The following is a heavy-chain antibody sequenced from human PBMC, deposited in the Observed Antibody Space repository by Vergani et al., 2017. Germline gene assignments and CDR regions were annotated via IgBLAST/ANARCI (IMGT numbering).Heavy chain of an antibody. CDR2: IHYSENT. J-gene: IGHJ5*02. D-gene: IGHD6-19*01. Sequence: QVQLQESGPGLVKSSETLSLTCSVSFDSIRNLYCNWIRQTPGKGREWVGSIHYSENTNYNPSLKTRVTISVDTSKNQFSLTLTSVTAADTAVYYCASDTHSGQRADRWGQGILVTVTS. V-gene: IGHV4-59*11. CDR1: FDSIRNLY. CDR3: ASDTHSGQRADR.